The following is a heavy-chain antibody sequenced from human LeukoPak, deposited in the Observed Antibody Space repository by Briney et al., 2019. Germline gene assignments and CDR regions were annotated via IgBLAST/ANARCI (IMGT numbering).Heavy chain of an antibody. CDR3: AKDPRRGNDY. Sequence: GGSLRLSCAASGFTFSSYGMHWVRQAPGKGLEWVAVISYDGSNKYYADSVKGRFTISRDNSKNTPYLQMNSLRAEDTAVYYCAKDPRRGNDYWGQGTLVTVSS. J-gene: IGHJ4*02. V-gene: IGHV3-30*18. D-gene: IGHD1-14*01. CDR1: GFTFSSYG. CDR2: ISYDGSNK.